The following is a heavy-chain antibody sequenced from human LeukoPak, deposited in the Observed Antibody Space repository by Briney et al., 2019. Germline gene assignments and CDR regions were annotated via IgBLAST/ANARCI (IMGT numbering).Heavy chain of an antibody. Sequence: SGTLSLTCAVSGGSISSSNWWSWIRQPPGKGLEWIREINHSGSTNYNPSLKSRVTVSVDRSKNQFSLKLTSVTAADTAVYYCALFEVVVGSTQDFWGQGTLVTVSS. V-gene: IGHV4-4*02. J-gene: IGHJ4*02. CDR2: INHSGST. CDR3: ALFEVVVGSTQDF. CDR1: GGSISSSNW. D-gene: IGHD2-15*01.